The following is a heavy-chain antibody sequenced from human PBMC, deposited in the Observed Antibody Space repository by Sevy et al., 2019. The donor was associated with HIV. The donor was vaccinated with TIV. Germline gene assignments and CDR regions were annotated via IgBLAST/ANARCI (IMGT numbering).Heavy chain of an antibody. CDR3: AGEGGVATTGDHDAFDI. Sequence: ASVKVSCKASGDTFSTYGLSWVRQAPGQGLEWMGGIIPIFGTPNYAQKFQGRVTITADESAGTAYMELGSLRSEDTALYHCAGEGGVATTGDHDAFDIWGHGTLVTVSS. V-gene: IGHV1-69*13. CDR1: GDTFSTYG. CDR2: IIPIFGTP. D-gene: IGHD7-27*01. J-gene: IGHJ3*02.